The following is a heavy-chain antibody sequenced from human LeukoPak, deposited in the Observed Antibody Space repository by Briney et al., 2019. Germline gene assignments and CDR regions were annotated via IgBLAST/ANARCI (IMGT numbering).Heavy chain of an antibody. CDR1: GGSISTSNYY. J-gene: IGHJ5*02. Sequence: SETLSLTCTVSGGSISTSNYYWGWMRQSPVKGLEWIGNLDFSGRTNYNPSLKSRVTISVDTSKNQFSLKLSSVTAADTAVYYCARDYYSWFDPWGQGTLVTVSS. CDR3: ARDYYSWFDP. D-gene: IGHD3-10*01. V-gene: IGHV4-39*07. CDR2: LDFSGRT.